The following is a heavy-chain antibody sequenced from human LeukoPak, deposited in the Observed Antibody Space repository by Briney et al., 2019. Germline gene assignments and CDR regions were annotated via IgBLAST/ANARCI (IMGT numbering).Heavy chain of an antibody. CDR2: ISGSGGST. CDR3: AGFGELFHYYYYGMGV. J-gene: IGHJ6*02. CDR1: GFTFSSYA. D-gene: IGHD3-10*01. V-gene: IGHV3-23*01. Sequence: GGSLRLSCAASGFTFSSYAMSWVRQAPGKGLEWVSAISGSGGSTYYADSVKGRFTISRGNSKNTLYLQMNSLRAEDTAVYYCAGFGELFHYYYYGMGVWGQGTTVTVSS.